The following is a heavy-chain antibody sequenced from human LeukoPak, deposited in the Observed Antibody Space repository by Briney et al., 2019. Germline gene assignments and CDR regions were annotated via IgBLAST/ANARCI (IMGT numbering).Heavy chain of an antibody. D-gene: IGHD6-19*01. CDR1: GGSCSGYY. CDR3: ARRGQWLYYY. CDR2: INHSGST. J-gene: IGHJ4*02. V-gene: IGHV4-34*01. Sequence: PSETLSLTCAVYGGSCSGYYWSWIRQPPGKGLGWIGEINHSGSTNYNPSLKSRVTISVDTSKNQFSLKLSSVTAADTAVYYCARRGQWLYYYWGQGTLVTVSS.